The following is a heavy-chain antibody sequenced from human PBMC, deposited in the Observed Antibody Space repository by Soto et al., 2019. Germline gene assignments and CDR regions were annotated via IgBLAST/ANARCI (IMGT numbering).Heavy chain of an antibody. D-gene: IGHD2-8*01. CDR1: GFSLSTSGMC. Sequence: SGPTLVNPTQTLTLTCTFSGFSLSTSGMCVSWIRQPPGKALEWLALIDWDDDKYYSTSLKTRLTISKDTSKNQVVLTMTNMDPVDTATYYCARGLGQSMSPYYYYGMDVWGQGTTVTV. CDR3: ARGLGQSMSPYYYYGMDV. J-gene: IGHJ6*02. V-gene: IGHV2-70*01. CDR2: IDWDDDK.